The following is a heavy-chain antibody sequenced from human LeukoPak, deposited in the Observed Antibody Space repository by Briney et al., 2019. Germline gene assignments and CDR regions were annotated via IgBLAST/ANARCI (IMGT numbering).Heavy chain of an antibody. CDR2: ISSSGSTI. Sequence: LPGGSLRLSCAASGFTFSSYEMNWVRQAPGKGLEWVSYISSSGSTIYYADSVKGRFTISRDNAKNSLYLQMNSLRAEDTAVYYCARDSYDFWSGYQYYYYYYMDVWGKGTTVTVSS. CDR3: ARDSYDFWSGYQYYYYYYMDV. V-gene: IGHV3-48*03. D-gene: IGHD3-3*01. J-gene: IGHJ6*03. CDR1: GFTFSSYE.